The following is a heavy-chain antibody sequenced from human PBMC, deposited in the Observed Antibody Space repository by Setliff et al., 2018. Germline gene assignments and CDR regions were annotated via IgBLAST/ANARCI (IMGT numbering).Heavy chain of an antibody. CDR2: ISSDGSTI. Sequence: GGSLRLSCAASGFTFSTYEMNWVRQAPGKGLEWVSYISSDGSTIDYADSVKGRFTISRDDAKNSLYLQMNSLRAEDTAVYYCARVIYLYYMDVWGKGTTVTVSS. CDR1: GFTFSTYE. CDR3: ARVIYLYYMDV. J-gene: IGHJ6*03. V-gene: IGHV3-48*03.